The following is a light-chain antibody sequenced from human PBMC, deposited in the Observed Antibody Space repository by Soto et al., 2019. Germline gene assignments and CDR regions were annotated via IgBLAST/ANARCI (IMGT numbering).Light chain of an antibody. Sequence: EIVFTQSPGTLSLSPGERATLSCRARQSVSSSYLAWYQQRPGQAPRLLIYGASIRATGIPDRFSGSGSGTDSTLTISRLEPEDFTVYFCQQHGSSPWTFGQGTKVDIK. J-gene: IGKJ1*01. V-gene: IGKV3-20*01. CDR1: QSVSSSY. CDR3: QQHGSSPWT. CDR2: GAS.